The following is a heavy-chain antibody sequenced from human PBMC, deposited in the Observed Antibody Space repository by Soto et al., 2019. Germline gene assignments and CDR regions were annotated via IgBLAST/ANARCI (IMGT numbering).Heavy chain of an antibody. J-gene: IGHJ5*02. D-gene: IGHD3-22*01. Sequence: SLKGACKASGGSISSDIISRVRLDPRQGLEWMGRIIPILGIANYAQKFQGRVTITADKSTSTAYMELSSVTAADTAVYYCARYYFDTGGYSNWFNPWGQGTLVTV. V-gene: IGHV1-69*02. CDR2: IIPILGIA. CDR3: ARYYFDTGGYSNWFNP. CDR1: GGSISSDI.